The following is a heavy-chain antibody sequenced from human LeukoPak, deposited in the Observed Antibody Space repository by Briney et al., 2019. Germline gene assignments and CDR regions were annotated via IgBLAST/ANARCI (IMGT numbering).Heavy chain of an antibody. Sequence: PGRSLRLSCAASGFTFSNSGMHWVRQAPGKGPEWVAIIWSDGSNKYYADSVKGRFTISRDNSENTLYLQMNSLRDEDSAVYFCAKDRRSDVYYFDLWGQGTLVTVSS. J-gene: IGHJ5*02. CDR2: IWSDGSNK. V-gene: IGHV3-33*06. CDR1: GFTFSNSG. D-gene: IGHD3-22*01. CDR3: AKDRRSDVYYFDL.